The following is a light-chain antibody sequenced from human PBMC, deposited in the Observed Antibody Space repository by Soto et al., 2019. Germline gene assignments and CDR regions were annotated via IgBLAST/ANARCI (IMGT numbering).Light chain of an antibody. CDR3: SSYRSSSTLGNV. Sequence: QSALTQPASVSGSPGQSITISCTGTSSDVGGYNYVSWYQQHPGKAPKLMIYDVSNRPSGVSNRFSGSKSGNTASLTISGLQAEDEADYYCSSYRSSSTLGNVFGTGTKVTVL. V-gene: IGLV2-14*03. CDR2: DVS. J-gene: IGLJ1*01. CDR1: SSDVGGYNY.